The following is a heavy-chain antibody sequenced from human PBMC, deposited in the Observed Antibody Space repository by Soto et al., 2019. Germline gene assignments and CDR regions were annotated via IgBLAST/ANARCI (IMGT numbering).Heavy chain of an antibody. Sequence: GGSLRLSCAASGFTFSSYSMNWVRQAPGKGLEWVSSISSSSSFIYYADSVKGRFTISRDNAKNSLYLQMNSLRAEDTAVYYCARSPRYFGAPGPRFAPWGQGTMVTGSS. CDR3: ARSPRYFGAPGPRFAP. J-gene: IGHJ5*02. D-gene: IGHD3-9*01. CDR2: ISSSSSFI. V-gene: IGHV3-21*01. CDR1: GFTFSSYS.